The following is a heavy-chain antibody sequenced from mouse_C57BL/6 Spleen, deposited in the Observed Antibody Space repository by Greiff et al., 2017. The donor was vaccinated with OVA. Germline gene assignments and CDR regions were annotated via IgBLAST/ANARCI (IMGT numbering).Heavy chain of an antibody. CDR3: ARFDKDYAMDY. J-gene: IGHJ4*01. CDR1: GYAFSSYW. V-gene: IGHV1-80*01. Sequence: VKLMESGAELVKPGASVKISCKASGYAFSSYWMNWVKQRPGKGLEWIGQIYPGDGDTNYNGKFKGKATLTADKSSSTAYMQLSSLTSEDSAVYFCARFDKDYAMDYWGQGTSVTVSS. CDR2: IYPGDGDT.